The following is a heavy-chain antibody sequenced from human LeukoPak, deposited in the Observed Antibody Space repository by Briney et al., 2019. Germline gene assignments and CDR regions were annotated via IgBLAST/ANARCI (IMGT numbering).Heavy chain of an antibody. J-gene: IGHJ6*02. CDR3: ARGNIVVVPAAAIYYYYYGMDV. Sequence: ASVKVSCKASGGTFGSYAISWVRQAPGQGLEWMGGIIPIFGTANYAQKFQGRVTITADESTSTAYMELSSLRSEDTAVYYCARGNIVVVPAAAIYYYYYGMDVWGQGTTVTVSS. CDR1: GGTFGSYA. V-gene: IGHV1-69*13. D-gene: IGHD2-2*01. CDR2: IIPIFGTA.